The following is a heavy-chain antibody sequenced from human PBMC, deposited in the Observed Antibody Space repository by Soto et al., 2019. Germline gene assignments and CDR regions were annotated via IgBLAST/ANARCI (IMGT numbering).Heavy chain of an antibody. CDR3: ARARSVVPAAIRYFDL. D-gene: IGHD2-2*01. CDR1: GFSFSSYA. Sequence: GGSLRLSCAASGFSFSSYAMNWVRQAPGKGLEWVSVISGSGGSTYYADSVKGRFTISRDNSKNTLYLQMNSLRAEDTAVYYCARARSVVPAAIRYFDLWGRGTLVTVSS. J-gene: IGHJ2*01. CDR2: ISGSGGST. V-gene: IGHV3-23*01.